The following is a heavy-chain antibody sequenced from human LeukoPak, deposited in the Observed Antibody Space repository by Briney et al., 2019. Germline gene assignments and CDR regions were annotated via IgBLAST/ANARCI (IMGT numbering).Heavy chain of an antibody. CDR2: IASTSSPI. D-gene: IGHD6-25*01. CDR3: ASAAAYYPDY. J-gene: IGHJ4*02. V-gene: IGHV3-21*05. Sequence: GGSLRLSCAASGFTFNSYSMNWVRQAPGKGLEWVSYIASTSSPIYYADSVKGRFTISRDNAKNSLYLQMNSLRAEDTAVYYCASAAAYYPDYWGQGTLVTVSS. CDR1: GFTFNSYS.